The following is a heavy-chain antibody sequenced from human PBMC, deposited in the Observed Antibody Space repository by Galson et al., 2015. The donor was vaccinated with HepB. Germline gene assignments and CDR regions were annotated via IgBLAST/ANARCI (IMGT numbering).Heavy chain of an antibody. D-gene: IGHD3-22*01. V-gene: IGHV3-33*06. CDR3: AKDYYDSSGYYTMGG. Sequence: SLRLSCAASGFNFSHYGMHWVRQAPGKGLEWVAVVWFDGSNKYYADSVKGRFTISRDNSKNSLYLQMNSLRAEDTAVYYCAKDYYDSSGYYTMGGWGQGTLVTVSS. CDR1: GFNFSHYG. CDR2: VWFDGSNK. J-gene: IGHJ4*02.